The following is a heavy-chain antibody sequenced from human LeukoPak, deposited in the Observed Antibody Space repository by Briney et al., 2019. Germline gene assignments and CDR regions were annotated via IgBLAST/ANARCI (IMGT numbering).Heavy chain of an antibody. D-gene: IGHD3-3*01. J-gene: IGHJ6*02. V-gene: IGHV3-21*01. CDR3: ARARNYDFWSGPVSRDYYGMDV. Sequence: PGGSLRLSCAASGFTFSSYSMNWVRQAPGKGLEWVSSISSSSYIYYADSVKGRFTISRDNAKNSLYLQMNSLRAEDTAVYYCARARNYDFWSGPVSRDYYGMDVWGQGTTVTVSS. CDR1: GFTFSSYS. CDR2: ISSSSYI.